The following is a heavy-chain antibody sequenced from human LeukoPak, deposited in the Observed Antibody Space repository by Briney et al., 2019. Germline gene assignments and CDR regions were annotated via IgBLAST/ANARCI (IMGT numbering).Heavy chain of an antibody. D-gene: IGHD2/OR15-2a*01. Sequence: GGSLRLSCAASGFTFSSYGMHWVRQAPGKGLEWVAVIWYDGSNKYYADSVKGRFTISRDNSKNTLYLQMNSLRAEDTAVYYCARDTLSDSWARNRYYYYGMDVWGQGTTVTVSS. J-gene: IGHJ6*02. CDR2: IWYDGSNK. CDR3: ARDTLSDSWARNRYYYYGMDV. CDR1: GFTFSSYG. V-gene: IGHV3-33*01.